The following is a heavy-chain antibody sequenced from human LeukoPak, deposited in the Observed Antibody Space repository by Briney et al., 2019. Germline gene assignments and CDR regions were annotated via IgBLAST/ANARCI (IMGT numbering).Heavy chain of an antibody. CDR2: IYHSGST. V-gene: IGHV4-30-2*01. CDR1: GGSISSYS. J-gene: IGHJ5*02. Sequence: SETLSLTCTVSGGSISSYSWSWIRQPPGKGLEWIGYIYHSGSTYYNPSLKSRVTISVDRSKNQFSLKLSSVTAADTAVYYCAGGSGYNNWFDPWGQGTLVTVSS. CDR3: AGGSGYNNWFDP. D-gene: IGHD3-3*01.